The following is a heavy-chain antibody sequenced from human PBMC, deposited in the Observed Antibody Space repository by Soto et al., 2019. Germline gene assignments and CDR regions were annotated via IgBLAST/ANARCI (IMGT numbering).Heavy chain of an antibody. CDR3: ARSEINYSRFDS. CDR2: INAGNGNT. J-gene: IGHJ4*02. V-gene: IGHV1-3*01. D-gene: IGHD2-21*01. CDR1: GYTFTSYG. Sequence: ASVKVSCKASGYTFTSYGISWVRQAPGQGLEWIGRINAGNGNTKYSQKFQGRVTITRDTSASTAYMELSSLRSEDTAIYYCARSEINYSRFDSWGQGTLVTVSS.